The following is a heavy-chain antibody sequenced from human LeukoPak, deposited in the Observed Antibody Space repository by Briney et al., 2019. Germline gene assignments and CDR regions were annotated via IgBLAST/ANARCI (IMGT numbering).Heavy chain of an antibody. Sequence: GRSLRLSCAASGFTFSSYGMHWVRQAPGKGLEWVAVISYDGSNKYYADSVKGRFTISRDNSKNTLYLQMNSLRAEDTAVYYCAKDIRGDYYYYYGMDVWGQGTTVTVSS. CDR2: ISYDGSNK. CDR3: AKDIRGDYYYYYGMDV. V-gene: IGHV3-30*18. D-gene: IGHD2-2*02. CDR1: GFTFSSYG. J-gene: IGHJ6*02.